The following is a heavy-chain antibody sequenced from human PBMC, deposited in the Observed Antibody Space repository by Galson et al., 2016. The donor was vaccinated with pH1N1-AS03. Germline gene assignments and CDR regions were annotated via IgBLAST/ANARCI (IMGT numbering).Heavy chain of an antibody. D-gene: IGHD2/OR15-2a*01. CDR3: TRSRYYNTNLYYFDY. CDR2: IYWDDDK. J-gene: IGHJ4*02. CDR1: GFSLATSGVG. Sequence: PTQTLTLTCAFSGFSLATSGVGVGWIRQPPGKALEWLALIYWDDDKLYNPSLKSRLTVTKDTSKNLVVLTLADMDPVDTATYFCTRSRYYNTNLYYFDYWGQGTLVTVSS. V-gene: IGHV2-5*02.